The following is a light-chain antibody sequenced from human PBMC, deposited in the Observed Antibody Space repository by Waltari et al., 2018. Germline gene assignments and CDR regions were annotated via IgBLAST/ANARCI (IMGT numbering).Light chain of an antibody. Sequence: IVLTQSPATLSLSPGDTATLSCRASQGVSSHLAWYQQNPGQAPRPLIYEASKRATGIPARFSGSGSGTDFTLTITSLEPEDFAVFFCQQRSNWPSFGPGTKVEIK. CDR2: EAS. J-gene: IGKJ1*01. V-gene: IGKV3-11*01. CDR1: QGVSSH. CDR3: QQRSNWPS.